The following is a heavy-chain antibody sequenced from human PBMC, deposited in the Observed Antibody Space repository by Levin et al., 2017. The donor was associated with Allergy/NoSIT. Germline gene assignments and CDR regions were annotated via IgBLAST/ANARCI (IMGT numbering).Heavy chain of an antibody. D-gene: IGHD6-19*01. CDR3: ARDRGTGWYGNAFEI. CDR1: GYTFRVYG. J-gene: IGHJ3*02. Sequence: GGSLRLSCKASGYTFRVYGIIWVRQAPGEGLEWLGWISPNNGHTKVSHKVQGRVTMTTDASTTTAYLYIRSLTSDDTAVYCYARDRGTGWYGNAFEIWGQGTLVSVSS. CDR2: ISPNNGHT. V-gene: IGHV1-18*01.